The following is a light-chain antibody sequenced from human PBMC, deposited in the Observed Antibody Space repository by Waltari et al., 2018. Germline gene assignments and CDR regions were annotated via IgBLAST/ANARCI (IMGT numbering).Light chain of an antibody. CDR1: QGIGND. CDR3: LQDYNYPFT. CDR2: TAS. J-gene: IGKJ3*01. Sequence: IQLTQSPSSVSASVGERVTITCRSTQGIGNDLGWYQQKPGKAPMLLIYTASSLQSGVPSRFSGSGAGTDFTLTISSLQPEDFATYYCLQDYNYPFTFGPGTKVDIK. V-gene: IGKV1-6*01.